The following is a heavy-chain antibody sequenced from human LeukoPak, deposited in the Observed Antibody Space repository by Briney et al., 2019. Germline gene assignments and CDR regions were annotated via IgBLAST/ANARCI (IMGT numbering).Heavy chain of an antibody. CDR3: ARFHQGDYDALDI. CDR2: IYPRDSDT. Sequence: NLGESLKISCQGSGYSFSTYWIGWVRQMPGKGLERMGIIYPRDSDTRYSPSFQGQVTISADKSISTAYLQWSSLKASDTAMYYCARFHQGDYDALDIWGQGTKVTVSS. CDR1: GYSFSTYW. J-gene: IGHJ3*02. D-gene: IGHD4-11*01. V-gene: IGHV5-51*01.